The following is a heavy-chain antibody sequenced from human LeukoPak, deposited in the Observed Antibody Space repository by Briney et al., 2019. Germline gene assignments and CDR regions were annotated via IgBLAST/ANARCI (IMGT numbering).Heavy chain of an antibody. V-gene: IGHV1-24*01. D-gene: IGHD4-17*01. J-gene: IGHJ5*02. CDR2: FDPEDGET. CDR1: GYTLTELS. CDR3: ATSTVTHVGSNWFDP. Sequence: ASVKVSCKVSGYTLTELSMHWVRQAPGKGLEWMGGFDPEDGETIYAQKFQGRVTMTENTSTDTAYMELSSLRSEDTAVYYCATSTVTHVGSNWFDPWGQGTLVTVSS.